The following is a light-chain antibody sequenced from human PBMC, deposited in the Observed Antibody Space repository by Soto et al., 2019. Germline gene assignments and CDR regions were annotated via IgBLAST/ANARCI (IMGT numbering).Light chain of an antibody. CDR1: QSVSSY. CDR3: QQYGDLPVT. CDR2: DAS. V-gene: IGKV3-20*01. J-gene: IGKJ1*01. Sequence: EVLMTQPPATLSVSPGERATLSCTASQSVSSYLAWYQQKPGQAPRLLISDASDRATGIPDRFSGSGSGTDFTLTISRLVPEDFAVYYCQQYGDLPVTFGQGTKVDI.